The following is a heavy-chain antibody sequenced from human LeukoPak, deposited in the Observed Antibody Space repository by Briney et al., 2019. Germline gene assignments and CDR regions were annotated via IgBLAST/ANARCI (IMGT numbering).Heavy chain of an antibody. V-gene: IGHV6-1*01. CDR1: GDSVSSNSAA. J-gene: IGHJ5*02. Sequence: SQTLSLTCAISGDSVSSNSAAWNWIRQSPSRGLEWLGRTYYRSKWYNDYAVSVKSRITINPDTSKNQFSLQLNSVTPEDTAVYYCARAQRVVIAISSEREDRNWFDPWGQGTLVTVSS. D-gene: IGHD2-21*01. CDR2: TYYRSKWYN. CDR3: ARAQRVVIAISSEREDRNWFDP.